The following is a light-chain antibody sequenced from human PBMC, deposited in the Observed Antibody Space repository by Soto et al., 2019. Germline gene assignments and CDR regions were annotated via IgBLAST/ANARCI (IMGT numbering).Light chain of an antibody. CDR2: EGI. CDR3: SSYSISTAYL. J-gene: IGLJ1*01. Sequence: QSALTQPASVSGSPGQSITISCTGTSSDIGTYNLVSWYQHYPGKAPKLMIYEGIKRPSGVSNRFSGSKSGNTTFLTISGLQAEDEADYFCSSYSISTAYLFGTGTKVTVL. CDR1: SSDIGTYNL. V-gene: IGLV2-14*02.